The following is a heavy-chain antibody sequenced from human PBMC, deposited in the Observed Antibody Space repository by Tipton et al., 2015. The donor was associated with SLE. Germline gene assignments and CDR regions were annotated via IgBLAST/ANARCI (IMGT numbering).Heavy chain of an antibody. CDR2: IWYDGGNK. CDR1: GFTFSTSA. CDR3: ARGRGGEFLDY. Sequence: RSLRLSCAASGFTFSTSAMHWVRQAPGKGLEWVAVIWYDGGNKFYADSVKGRFTISRDNSKNTVSLQMNSLRVEDTAVYFCARGRGGEFLDYWGQGTLVTVSS. J-gene: IGHJ4*02. D-gene: IGHD3-16*01. V-gene: IGHV3-33*01.